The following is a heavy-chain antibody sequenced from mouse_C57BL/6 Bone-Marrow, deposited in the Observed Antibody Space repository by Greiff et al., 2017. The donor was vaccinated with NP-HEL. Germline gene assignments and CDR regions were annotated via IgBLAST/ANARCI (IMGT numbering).Heavy chain of an antibody. Sequence: DVHLVESGGGLVQPGESLKLSCESNEYEFPSHDMSWVRKTPEKRLELVAAINSDGGSTYYPDTMERRFIISRDNTKKTLYLQMSSLRSEDTALYYCARHKDYYGSSAFAYWGQGTLVTVSA. CDR3: ARHKDYYGSSAFAY. CDR2: INSDGGST. CDR1: EYEFPSHD. J-gene: IGHJ3*01. V-gene: IGHV5-2*01. D-gene: IGHD1-1*01.